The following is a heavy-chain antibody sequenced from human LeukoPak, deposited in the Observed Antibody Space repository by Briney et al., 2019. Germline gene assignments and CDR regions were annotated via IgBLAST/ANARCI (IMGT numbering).Heavy chain of an antibody. D-gene: IGHD3-22*01. V-gene: IGHV3-21*01. J-gene: IGHJ3*02. CDR3: ARDRVVYSDSRGYYPDAFDI. Sequence: GGSLRLSCAASGFTFSSYNMNWVRQAPGKGLEWVSSISSRSNYIYLADSLKGRFTISRDNAKNSLYLQMNSLRAEDTAMYYCARDRVVYSDSRGYYPDAFDIWGQGTMVTVSS. CDR1: GFTFSSYN. CDR2: ISSRSNYI.